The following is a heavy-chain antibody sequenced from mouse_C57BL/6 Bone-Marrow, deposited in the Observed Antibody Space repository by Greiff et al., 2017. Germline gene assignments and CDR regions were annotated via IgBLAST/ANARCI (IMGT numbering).Heavy chain of an antibody. D-gene: IGHD1-1*01. J-gene: IGHJ3*01. CDR2: IYIGNGYT. CDR1: GYTFTSYG. Sequence: EVQRVESGAELVRPGSSVKMSCKTSGYTFTSYGINWVKQRPGQGLEWIGYIYIGNGYTEYNEKFKGKATLTSDTSSSTAYMQLSSLTSEDSAIYFCARSVYYYGSSPFAYWGQGTLVTVSA. V-gene: IGHV1-58*01. CDR3: ARSVYYYGSSPFAY.